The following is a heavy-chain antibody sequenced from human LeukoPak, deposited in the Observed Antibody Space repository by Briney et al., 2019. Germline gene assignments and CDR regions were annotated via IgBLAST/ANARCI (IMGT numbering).Heavy chain of an antibody. CDR2: IYYGVST. CDR3: AAGTSSSKARVFDY. CDR1: GGSVRTGDYY. D-gene: IGHD6-6*01. Sequence: PSQTLSLTCSVSGGSVRTGDYYWDWIRQPPGRGLEWMGYIYYGVSTDYNPSLKSRVDIPIDTSRKQFSLKLSSVTAADTAVYYCAAGTSSSKARVFDYWGQGILVTVSP. J-gene: IGHJ4*02. V-gene: IGHV4-30-4*01.